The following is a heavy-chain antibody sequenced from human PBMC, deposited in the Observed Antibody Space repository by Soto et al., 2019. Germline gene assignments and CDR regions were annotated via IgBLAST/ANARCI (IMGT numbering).Heavy chain of an antibody. Sequence: QVQLVESGGGVVQPGRSLRLSCAASGFTFSSYGMHWVRQAPGKGLEWVAVISYDGSNKYYADSVKGRFTISRDNSKNTLYLQMNSLRAEDTAVYYCAKDHCGGDCYYYWYFDLWGRGTLVTVSS. CDR2: ISYDGSNK. CDR1: GFTFSSYG. CDR3: AKDHCGGDCYYYWYFDL. D-gene: IGHD2-21*02. V-gene: IGHV3-30*18. J-gene: IGHJ2*01.